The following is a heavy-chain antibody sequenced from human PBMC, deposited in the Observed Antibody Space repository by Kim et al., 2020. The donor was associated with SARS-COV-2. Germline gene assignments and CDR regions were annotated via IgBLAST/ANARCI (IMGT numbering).Heavy chain of an antibody. V-gene: IGHV4-31*03. CDR2: IYYSGNT. Sequence: SETLSLTCTVSGGSISSGGYYWSWIRQHPGKGLEWIGYIYYSGNTYYNPSLKSRVTISVDTSKNQFSLKLSSVTAADTAVYYCARGIYGSGWFDPWGQGTLVTVSS. J-gene: IGHJ5*02. CDR1: GGSISSGGYY. CDR3: ARGIYGSGWFDP. D-gene: IGHD3-10*01.